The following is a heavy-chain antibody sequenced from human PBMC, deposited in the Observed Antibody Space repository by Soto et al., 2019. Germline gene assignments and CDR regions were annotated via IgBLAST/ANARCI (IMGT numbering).Heavy chain of an antibody. CDR3: AKGHDSSGYYDGIFDY. J-gene: IGHJ4*02. CDR2: ISGSGGST. Sequence: GGSLRLSCAASGFTFSSYAMSWVRQAPGKGLEWVSAISGSGGSTYYADSVKGRFTISRDNSKNTLYLQMNSLRAEDTAVYYCAKGHDSSGYYDGIFDYWGQGTLVTVS. D-gene: IGHD3-22*01. V-gene: IGHV3-23*01. CDR1: GFTFSSYA.